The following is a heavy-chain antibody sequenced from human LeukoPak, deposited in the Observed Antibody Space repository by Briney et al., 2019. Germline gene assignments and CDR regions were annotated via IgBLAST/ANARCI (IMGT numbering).Heavy chain of an antibody. D-gene: IGHD6-19*01. Sequence: QPGGSLRLSCAASGFSFSGHWMHWARQLPGKGLVWVSRISPTGSTTSYADSVKGRFTVSRDNAKNTLYLQVNNLRAEDTAVYYCAKGSGWCVDYFDYWGQGTLVTVSS. CDR3: AKGSGWCVDYFDY. V-gene: IGHV3-74*01. J-gene: IGHJ4*02. CDR1: GFSFSGHW. CDR2: ISPTGSTT.